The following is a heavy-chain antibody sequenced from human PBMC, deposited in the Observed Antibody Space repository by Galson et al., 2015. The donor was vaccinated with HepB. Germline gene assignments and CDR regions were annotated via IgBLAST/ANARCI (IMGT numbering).Heavy chain of an antibody. CDR1: GDTFSKFA. D-gene: IGHD2-2*01. Sequence: SVKVSCKASGDTFSKFAFSWVRQAPGQGLEWMGGIIPLHSTTSYAQKFKGRVTITADELSSSAYMELRSLRSEDTAVYYCAINRGIEVIPGALEDDWFDPWGQGTLVTVSS. J-gene: IGHJ5*02. CDR3: AINRGIEVIPGALEDDWFDP. V-gene: IGHV1-69*13. CDR2: IIPLHSTT.